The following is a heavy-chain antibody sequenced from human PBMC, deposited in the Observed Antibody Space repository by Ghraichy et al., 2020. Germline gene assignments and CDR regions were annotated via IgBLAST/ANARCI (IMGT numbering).Heavy chain of an antibody. Sequence: SGPTLVKPTQTLTLTCTFSGFSLSTSGMCVSWIRQPPGKALEWLARIDWDDDKYYSTSLKTRLTISKDTSKNQVVLTMTNMDPVDTATYYCARMEYPPDRKYYYGMDVWGQGTTVTVSS. J-gene: IGHJ6*02. D-gene: IGHD1-14*01. CDR1: GFSLSTSGMC. CDR2: IDWDDDK. V-gene: IGHV2-70*11. CDR3: ARMEYPPDRKYYYGMDV.